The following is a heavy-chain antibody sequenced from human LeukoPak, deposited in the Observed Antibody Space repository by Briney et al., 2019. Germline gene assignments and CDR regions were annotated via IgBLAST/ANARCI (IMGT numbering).Heavy chain of an antibody. CDR2: INPNSGGT. Sequence: GASVKVSCKASGYTFTGYYMHWVRQAPGQGLEWMGWINPNSGGTNYAQKFQGRVTMTRDTSISTAYMELSRLRSDDTAVYYCAIEYRYDSSGYYFDYWGQGTLVTVSS. J-gene: IGHJ4*02. V-gene: IGHV1-2*02. CDR1: GYTFTGYY. D-gene: IGHD3-22*01. CDR3: AIEYRYDSSGYYFDY.